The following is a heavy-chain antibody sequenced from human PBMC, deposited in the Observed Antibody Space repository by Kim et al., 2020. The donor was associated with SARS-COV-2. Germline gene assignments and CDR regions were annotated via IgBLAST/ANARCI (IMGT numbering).Heavy chain of an antibody. V-gene: IGHV4-59*13. D-gene: IGHD3-10*01. CDR2: IYYSGST. CDR3: ARGYGSGSMWSYYYYGMDV. Sequence: SETLSLTCTVSGGSISSYYWSWIRQPPGKGLEWIGYIYYSGSTNYNPSLKSRVTISVDTSKNQFSLKLSSVTAADTAVYYCARGYGSGSMWSYYYYGMDVWGQGTTVTVSS. CDR1: GGSISSYY. J-gene: IGHJ6*02.